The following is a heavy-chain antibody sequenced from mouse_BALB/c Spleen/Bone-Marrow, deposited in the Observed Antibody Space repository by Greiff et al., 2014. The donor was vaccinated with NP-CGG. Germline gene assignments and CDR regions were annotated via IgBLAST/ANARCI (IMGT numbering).Heavy chain of an antibody. Sequence: QVQLQQSGAELLKPGTSVKLSCEASGYTFTRYWMHWVKQRPGQGLEWIGELNPSNGHTNYNGKFKNKATVTVDKSSSTAYMQLSSLTSEDSAVYYCARMITTRGFDYWGQGTTLTVSS. V-gene: IGHV1S81*02. J-gene: IGHJ2*01. CDR3: ARMITTRGFDY. D-gene: IGHD2-4*01. CDR1: GYTFTRYW. CDR2: LNPSNGHT.